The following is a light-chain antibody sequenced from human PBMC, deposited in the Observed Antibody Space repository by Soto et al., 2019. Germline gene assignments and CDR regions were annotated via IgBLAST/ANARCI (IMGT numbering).Light chain of an antibody. CDR1: SSDVGNYNY. CDR2: YVS. Sequence: QSALPQPRSVSGSPGQSVTISCTGTSSDVGNYNYVSWYQHHPGKAPKLIIYYVSERPSGVPDRFSGSKSGNTASLTISGLQAEDEADYYCCSYSGSHTWVFGGGTKVTVL. V-gene: IGLV2-11*01. J-gene: IGLJ3*02. CDR3: CSYSGSHTWV.